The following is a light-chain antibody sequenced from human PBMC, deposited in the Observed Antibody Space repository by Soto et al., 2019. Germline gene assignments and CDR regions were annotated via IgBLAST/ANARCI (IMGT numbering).Light chain of an antibody. J-gene: IGKJ1*01. CDR2: DAS. CDR3: QQYGNSPT. Sequence: EIVLTQSPGTLSLSPGERATLSCRSSQSVSSSYLAWYQQKPGQAPRLLIYDASNRATGIPDRFSGSGSGTDLTLTISRLEPEDFAVYYCQQYGNSPTFGQGTKVEIK. CDR1: QSVSSSY. V-gene: IGKV3-20*01.